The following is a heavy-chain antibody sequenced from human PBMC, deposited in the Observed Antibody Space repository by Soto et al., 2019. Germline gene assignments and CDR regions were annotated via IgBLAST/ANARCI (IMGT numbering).Heavy chain of an antibody. Sequence: GSLRLSCAASGFTFSSYGMHWVRQAPGKGLEWVAVIWYDGSNKYYADSVKGRFTISRDNSKNTLYLQMNSLRAEDTAVYYCARDPEKYSGSDLGIDYWGQGTLVTVSS. CDR1: GFTFSSYG. CDR3: ARDPEKYSGSDLGIDY. J-gene: IGHJ4*02. CDR2: IWYDGSNK. V-gene: IGHV3-33*01. D-gene: IGHD5-12*01.